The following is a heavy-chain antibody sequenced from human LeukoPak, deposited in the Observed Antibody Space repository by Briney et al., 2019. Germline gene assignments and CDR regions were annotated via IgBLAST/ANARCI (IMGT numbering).Heavy chain of an antibody. CDR2: INEDGTEK. CDR3: VRESRPGGAMGLYHNLDY. J-gene: IGHJ4*02. CDR1: GFTFSDFW. Sequence: GGSLRLSCAGSGFTFSDFWMTWVSQTPGKGLEWVANINEDGTEKNLVDSVKGRFTISRDNTKNLLFLEMNNLRGDDTAIYYCVRESRPGGAMGLYHNLDYWGQGTLVAVSS. V-gene: IGHV3-7*01. D-gene: IGHD1-1*01.